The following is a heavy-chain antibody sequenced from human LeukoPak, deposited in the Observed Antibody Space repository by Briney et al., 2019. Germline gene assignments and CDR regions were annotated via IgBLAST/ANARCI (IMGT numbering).Heavy chain of an antibody. CDR1: GLTFSSYG. CDR3: ASDILTGYTETDY. Sequence: PGGSLRLSCAASGLTFSSYGMHWVRQAPGKGLEWGAVIRFEGSNKYYRDAVKGRFTLSRENSKNTLYLQMNSLRAEDTAAYYWASDILTGYTETDYWGQGTLVTVSS. J-gene: IGHJ4*02. D-gene: IGHD3-9*01. CDR2: IRFEGSNK. V-gene: IGHV3-33*01.